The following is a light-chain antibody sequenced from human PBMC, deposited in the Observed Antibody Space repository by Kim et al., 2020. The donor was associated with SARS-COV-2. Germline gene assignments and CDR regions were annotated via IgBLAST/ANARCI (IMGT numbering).Light chain of an antibody. V-gene: IGLV3-1*01. J-gene: IGLJ3*02. Sequence: SYELTQPPSVSVSPGQTASITCPANELGGKHASWYQQKPGQSPVVVIYQDNKRPSGIPERCSGSNAGNTATLTISGTQAMDEADYYCQAWDSSTWVFGGGPQLTVL. CDR1: ELGGKH. CDR2: QDN. CDR3: QAWDSSTWV.